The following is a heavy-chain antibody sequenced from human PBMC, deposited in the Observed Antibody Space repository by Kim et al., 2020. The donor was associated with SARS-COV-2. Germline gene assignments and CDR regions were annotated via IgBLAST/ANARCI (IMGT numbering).Heavy chain of an antibody. Sequence: RVTISVDTSKNQFSLKLSSVTAADTAVYYCARGGGDYDSSGYYYYYGMDVWGQGTTVTVSS. J-gene: IGHJ6*02. D-gene: IGHD3-22*01. CDR3: ARGGGDYDSSGYYYYYGMDV. V-gene: IGHV4-34*01.